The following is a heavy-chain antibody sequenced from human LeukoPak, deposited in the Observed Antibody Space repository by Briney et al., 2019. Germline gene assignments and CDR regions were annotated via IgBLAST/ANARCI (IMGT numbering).Heavy chain of an antibody. CDR2: IYYSGST. V-gene: IGHV4-59*08. CDR1: GGSISSYY. D-gene: IGHD6-13*01. Sequence: TTSETLSLTCTASGGSISSYYWSWIRQPPGKRLEWIGYIYYSGSTSYNPSLKSRVTISIDTSKNQFSLKLSSVTAADTAVYYCARHGIPTAATLGHFDYWGQGTLVIVSS. CDR3: ARHGIPTAATLGHFDY. J-gene: IGHJ4*02.